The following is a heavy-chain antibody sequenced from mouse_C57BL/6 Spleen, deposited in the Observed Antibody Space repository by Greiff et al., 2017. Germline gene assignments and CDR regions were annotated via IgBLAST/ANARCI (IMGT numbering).Heavy chain of an antibody. CDR3: AGYGSGEGLDAMDY. CDR2: IHPNSGST. J-gene: IGHJ4*01. V-gene: IGHV1-64*01. CDR1: GYTFTSYW. Sequence: QVQLQQPGAELVKPGASVKLSCKASGYTFTSYWMHWVKQRPGQGLEWIGMIHPNSGSTNYNEKFKSKATLTVDKSSSTAYMQLSSLTSEDSAVYYCAGYGSGEGLDAMDYWGQGTSVTVSS. D-gene: IGHD1-1*01.